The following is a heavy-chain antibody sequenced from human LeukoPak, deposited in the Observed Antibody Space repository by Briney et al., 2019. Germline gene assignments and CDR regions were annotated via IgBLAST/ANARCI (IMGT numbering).Heavy chain of an antibody. CDR2: IYYSGST. J-gene: IGHJ4*02. V-gene: IGHV4-59*01. D-gene: IGHD5-24*01. Sequence: SETLSLTCTVSGGSISIDYWSWIRQPPGKGLEWIGYIYYSGSTNYNPTLKSRVTISGDTSKNQFSLKLSSVTAADTAVYYCARGDGYNEGYFDYWGQGTLVTVSS. CDR1: GGSISIDY. CDR3: ARGDGYNEGYFDY.